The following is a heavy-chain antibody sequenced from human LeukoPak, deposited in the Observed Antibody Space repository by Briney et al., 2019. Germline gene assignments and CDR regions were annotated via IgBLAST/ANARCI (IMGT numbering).Heavy chain of an antibody. J-gene: IGHJ4*02. CDR1: GFTLDDYT. CDR3: ARGGGILTGSLYYFDY. D-gene: IGHD3-9*01. Sequence: GGSLRLSCAASGFTLDDYTMHWVRQPPGKGLEWVSLLSWDGSSTYYADSVKGRFTISRDNSKNSLYLQMNSLRADDTAVYYCARGGGILTGSLYYFDYWGQGTLVTVSS. CDR2: LSWDGSST. V-gene: IGHV3-43*01.